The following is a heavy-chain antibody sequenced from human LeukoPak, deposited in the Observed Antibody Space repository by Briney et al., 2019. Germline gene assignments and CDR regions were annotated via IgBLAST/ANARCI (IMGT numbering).Heavy chain of an antibody. CDR1: GFTFSSYW. CDR3: ARAPSEIGGYYPEDFRH. D-gene: IGHD3-22*01. CDR2: IKSDGST. J-gene: IGHJ1*01. V-gene: IGHV3-74*01. Sequence: GGSLRLSCAASGFTFSSYWMHWVRQAPGKGLVWVSRIKSDGSTRYADSVKGRFTISRDNAKNTVSLQMASLRAEDTGVYYCARAPSEIGGYYPEDFRHWGQGKVSIVSS.